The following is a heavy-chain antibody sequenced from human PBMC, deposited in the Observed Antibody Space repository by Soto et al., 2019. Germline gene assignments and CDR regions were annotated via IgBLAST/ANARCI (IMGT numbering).Heavy chain of an antibody. Sequence: QVKLVQSRAEVKKPESSVKVSCKAPGGTFSTYAISWVRQAPGQGLEWMGGIIPMFGTANYAQRFQDRVTITADESTNTVYMELSSLRSEDTAVYFCASGIQLWLRRINNGYSDWGQGTLVTVSS. CDR2: IIPMFGTA. J-gene: IGHJ4*02. D-gene: IGHD5-18*01. V-gene: IGHV1-69*12. CDR1: GGTFSTYA. CDR3: ASGIQLWLRRINNGYSD.